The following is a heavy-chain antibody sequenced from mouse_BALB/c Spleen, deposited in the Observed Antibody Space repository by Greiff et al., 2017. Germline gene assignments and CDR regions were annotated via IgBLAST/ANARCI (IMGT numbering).Heavy chain of an antibody. V-gene: IGHV5-9-3*01. J-gene: IGHJ2*01. CDR3: ARKGGYGSSHFDY. D-gene: IGHD1-1*01. Sequence: EVKLVESGGGLVKPGGSLKLSCAASGFTFSSYAMSWVRQTPEKRLEWVATISSGGSYTYYPDSVKGRFTISRDNAKNTLYLQMSSLRSEDTAVYYCARKGGYGSSHFDYWGEGTTLTVSS. CDR2: ISSGGSYT. CDR1: GFTFSSYA.